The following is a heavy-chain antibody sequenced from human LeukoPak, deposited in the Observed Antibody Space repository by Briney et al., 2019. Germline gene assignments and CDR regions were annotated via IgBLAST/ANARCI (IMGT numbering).Heavy chain of an antibody. CDR2: ISYDGSNK. CDR1: GFTFNSYA. Sequence: GGSLRLSCAASGFTFNSYAMHWVRQAPGKGLEWVAVISYDGSNKYYADSVKGRFTISRDNSKNTLYLQMNSLRAEDTAVYYCAREPLSYWGQGTLVTVSS. J-gene: IGHJ4*02. CDR3: AREPLSY. V-gene: IGHV3-30-3*01.